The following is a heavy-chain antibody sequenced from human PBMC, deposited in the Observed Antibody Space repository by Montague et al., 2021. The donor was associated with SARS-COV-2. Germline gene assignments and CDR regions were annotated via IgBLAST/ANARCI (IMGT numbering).Heavy chain of an antibody. D-gene: IGHD3-22*01. J-gene: IGHJ4*02. CDR2: ISSSSSYI. CDR3: ARGMSRIRLWLGGYYYDSSGGYFDY. Sequence: SLRLSCAASGFTFSSYSMNWVRQAPGKGLEWVSSISSSSSYIYYADSVKGRFTISRDNAKNSLYLQMNSLRAEDTAVYYCARGMSRIRLWLGGYYYDSSGGYFDYWGQGTLVTVSS. V-gene: IGHV3-21*01. CDR1: GFTFSSYS.